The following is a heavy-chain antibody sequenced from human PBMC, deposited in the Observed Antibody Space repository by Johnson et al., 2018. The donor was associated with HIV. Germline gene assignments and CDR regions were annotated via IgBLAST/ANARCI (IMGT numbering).Heavy chain of an antibody. J-gene: IGHJ3*01. V-gene: IGHV3-15*01. CDR1: GFTFSHAW. Sequence: VQLVESGGGLVKPGESLTLSCVASGFTFSHAWMSWVRQAPGKGLEWIGRIKREIDGGTRDYGAPVKGRFTISRDDSKNMVYLQMNSLKTDDTAVYYCTTLNIAPSFWGQGTLVTVSS. CDR2: IKREIDGGTR. D-gene: IGHD6-13*01. CDR3: TTLNIAPSF.